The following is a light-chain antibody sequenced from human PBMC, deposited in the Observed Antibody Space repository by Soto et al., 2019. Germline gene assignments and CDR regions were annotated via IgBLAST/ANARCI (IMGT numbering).Light chain of an antibody. CDR3: CSYAGSSTFDVV. Sequence: QSALPQPASVSGSPGQSIPLSCTGTSSDVGSYNLVSWYQQHPGKAPKLMIYEVSKRPSGVSNRFSGSKSGNTASLTISGLQAEDEADYYCCSYAGSSTFDVVFGGGTKLTVL. CDR2: EVS. V-gene: IGLV2-23*02. CDR1: SSDVGSYNL. J-gene: IGLJ2*01.